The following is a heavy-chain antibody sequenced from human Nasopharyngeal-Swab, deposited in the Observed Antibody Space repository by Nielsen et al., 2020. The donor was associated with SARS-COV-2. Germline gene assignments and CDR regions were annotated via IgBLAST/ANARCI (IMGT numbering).Heavy chain of an antibody. CDR2: INTNTGNP. J-gene: IGHJ4*02. V-gene: IGHV7-4-1*02. Sequence: ASVKVSCKASGYTFTSYAMNWVRQAPGQGLEWMGWINTNTGNPTYAQGFTGRFVFSLDTSVSTAYLQISSLKAEDTAVYYSARVGGDLRFLEWPLDYWGQGTLVTVSS. CDR3: ARVGGDLRFLEWPLDY. CDR1: GYTFTSYA. D-gene: IGHD3-3*01.